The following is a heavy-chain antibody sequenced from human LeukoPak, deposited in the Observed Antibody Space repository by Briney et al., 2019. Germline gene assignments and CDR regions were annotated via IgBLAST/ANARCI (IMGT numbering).Heavy chain of an antibody. Sequence: GGSLRLSCAASGFTFSSYGMHWVRQAPGKGLEWVAVIWYDGSNKYYADSVKGRFTISGDTPKNTLYLQMNSLRAEDTAVYYCAKGGWLEYWGQGTLVTVSS. CDR3: AKGGWLEY. V-gene: IGHV3-33*06. CDR1: GFTFSSYG. CDR2: IWYDGSNK. J-gene: IGHJ4*02. D-gene: IGHD6-19*01.